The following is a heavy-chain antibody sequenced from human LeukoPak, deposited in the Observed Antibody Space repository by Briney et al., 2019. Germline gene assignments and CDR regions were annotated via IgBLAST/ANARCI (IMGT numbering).Heavy chain of an antibody. CDR3: ARDNAPYTSSSSGLGLFDY. CDR1: GFTFSSYA. V-gene: IGHV3-53*01. CDR2: IYSGGST. D-gene: IGHD6-6*01. J-gene: IGHJ4*02. Sequence: PGGSLRLSCAASGFTFSSYAMSWVRQAPGKGLEWVSVIYSGGSTYYADSVKGRFTVSRDNSKNTLYLQMNSLRAEDTAVYYCARDNAPYTSSSSGLGLFDYWGQGTLVTVSS.